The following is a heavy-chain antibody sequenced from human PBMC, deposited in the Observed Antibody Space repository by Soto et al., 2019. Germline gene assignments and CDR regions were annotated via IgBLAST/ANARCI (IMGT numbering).Heavy chain of an antibody. CDR1: GGSITSSSYS. V-gene: IGHV4-39*07. J-gene: IGHJ4*02. Sequence: SETLSLTCAVSGGSITSSSYSWGWVRQPPGKGLEWIATFYYTEYTTHYKPSLKNRVTISLDTSKNQFSLKLTSVTAADTAVYYCARDKITGLFDYWGQGTLVTVS. CDR2: FYYTEYTT. D-gene: IGHD2-8*02. CDR3: ARDKITGLFDY.